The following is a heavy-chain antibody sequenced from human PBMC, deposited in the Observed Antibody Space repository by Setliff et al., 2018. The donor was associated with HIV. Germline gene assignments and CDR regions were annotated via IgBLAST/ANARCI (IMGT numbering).Heavy chain of an antibody. D-gene: IGHD6-13*01. CDR2: VNPSGGST. Sequence: ASVTVSRKASGYTFTNYNIHWVRQAPGQGLEWVGRVNPSGGSTAYAQKFQGRVTIIRDTSTSTVYMDLSSLRSEDTAVYYCARPGIAAADYYFDYWGQGALVTVSS. J-gene: IGHJ4*02. CDR1: GYTFTNYN. CDR3: ARPGIAAADYYFDY. V-gene: IGHV1-46*01.